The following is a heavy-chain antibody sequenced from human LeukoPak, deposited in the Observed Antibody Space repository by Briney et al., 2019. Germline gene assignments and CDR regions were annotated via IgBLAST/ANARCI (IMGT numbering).Heavy chain of an antibody. Sequence: GGSLRLSCAASGFTFSSYAMSWVRQAPGKGLEWVSVIYSGGSTYYADSVKGRFTISRDNSKNTLYLQMNSLRAEDTAVYYCARDGDYDLYWGQGTLVTVSS. CDR3: ARDGDYDLY. D-gene: IGHD4-17*01. CDR1: GFTFSSYA. J-gene: IGHJ4*02. V-gene: IGHV3-66*01. CDR2: IYSGGST.